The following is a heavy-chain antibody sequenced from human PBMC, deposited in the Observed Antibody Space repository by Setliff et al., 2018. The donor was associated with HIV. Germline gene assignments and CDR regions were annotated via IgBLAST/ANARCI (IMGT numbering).Heavy chain of an antibody. D-gene: IGHD1-1*01. CDR1: GYTFSTHS. J-gene: IGHJ4*02. CDR3: ARRGPGGSLFFDY. Sequence: GASVKVSCKTSGYTFSTHSITWVRQAPGQGPEWMGWISVYNGHTNYVQKFQGRVVMSTDISTNTAYTELRSLTSDDTAVYYCARRGPGGSLFFDYWGQGTLVTVSS. CDR2: ISVYNGHT. V-gene: IGHV1-18*01.